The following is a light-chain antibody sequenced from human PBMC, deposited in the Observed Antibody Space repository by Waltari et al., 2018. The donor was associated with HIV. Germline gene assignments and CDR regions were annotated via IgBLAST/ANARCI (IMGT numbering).Light chain of an antibody. J-gene: IGLJ3*02. CDR2: EVT. CDR1: SSDVGGYNY. V-gene: IGLV2-14*01. CDR3: TSYTTSSTLGV. Sequence: QSALTQPASVSGSPGQPITISCTGTSSDVGGYNYVSWYQQHPGKAPKLMIYEVTNLPSVVSHRFSGSKPGTPASLSIAGLQAEDEADYYCTSYTTSSTLGVFGGGTKLTVL.